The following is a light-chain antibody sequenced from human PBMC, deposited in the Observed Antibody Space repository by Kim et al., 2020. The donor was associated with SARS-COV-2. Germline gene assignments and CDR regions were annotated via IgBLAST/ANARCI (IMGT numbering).Light chain of an antibody. Sequence: EIVMTQSPATLSVSPGERATLSCRASQSVSSNLAWYQQKPGQVPRLLIYVASTRATGIPARFSGSGSGTEFTLTISSLQSEDFVIYYCQQYNNWPRTFGQGTKVDIK. CDR3: QQYNNWPRT. CDR1: QSVSSN. J-gene: IGKJ1*01. V-gene: IGKV3-15*01. CDR2: VAS.